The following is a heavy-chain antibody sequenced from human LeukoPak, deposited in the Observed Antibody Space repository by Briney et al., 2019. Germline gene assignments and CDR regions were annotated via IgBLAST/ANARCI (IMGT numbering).Heavy chain of an antibody. D-gene: IGHD1-26*01. CDR1: GFTVSSNY. CDR2: IYSGGST. CDR3: ARHTRGLGATINFYGMDV. Sequence: PGGSLRLSCAASGFTVSSNYMSWVRQAPGKGLEWVSVIYSGGSTYYADSVKGRFTISRDNSKNTLYLQMNSLRAEDTAVYYCARHTRGLGATINFYGMDVWGQGTTVTVSS. J-gene: IGHJ6*02. V-gene: IGHV3-53*01.